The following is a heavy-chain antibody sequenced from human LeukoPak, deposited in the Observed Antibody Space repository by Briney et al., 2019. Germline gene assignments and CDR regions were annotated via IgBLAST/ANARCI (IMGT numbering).Heavy chain of an antibody. D-gene: IGHD6-6*01. CDR2: ISGSGADT. V-gene: IGHV3-23*01. Sequence: PGGSLRLSCVTSGFTVSDYGMSWVRQAPGKGLEWVSSISGSGADTYYADPVKGRFTISKDNSKYSLYLQMSSLRAEDTALYYCAKGRLSRSQYLADHWGQGTLVTVSS. CDR1: GFTVSDYG. CDR3: AKGRLSRSQYLADH. J-gene: IGHJ4*02.